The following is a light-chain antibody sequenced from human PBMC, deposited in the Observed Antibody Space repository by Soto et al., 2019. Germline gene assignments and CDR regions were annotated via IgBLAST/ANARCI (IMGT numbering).Light chain of an antibody. CDR3: LQDYNYPWT. CDR1: QGIRND. CDR2: AAS. V-gene: IGKV1-6*01. J-gene: IGKJ1*01. Sequence: AIQMTQSPSSLSASVGDRVTITCRASQGIRNDLGWYQQKPGKAPELLIFAASNLQSEVPSRFSGSGSGTDFTLTISKLQPEDFATYYCLQDYNYPWTFGQGTKVEIE.